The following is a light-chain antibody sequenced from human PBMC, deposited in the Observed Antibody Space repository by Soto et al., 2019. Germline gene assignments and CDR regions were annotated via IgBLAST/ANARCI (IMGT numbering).Light chain of an antibody. Sequence: SYELTQPPSVSVAPGKTARITCGGNNIGSKSGHWYQQKPGQAPVLVIYYDSDRASGIPERVSGSNSGNTATLTSSRVEAGDEADYYCQVWDSSSDPLVFGGGTKLTVL. V-gene: IGLV3-21*04. J-gene: IGLJ2*01. CDR3: QVWDSSSDPLV. CDR1: NIGSKS. CDR2: YDS.